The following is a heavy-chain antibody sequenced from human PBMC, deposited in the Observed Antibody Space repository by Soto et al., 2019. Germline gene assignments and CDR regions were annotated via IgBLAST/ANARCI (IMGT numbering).Heavy chain of an antibody. V-gene: IGHV3-30*18. D-gene: IGHD2-15*01. CDR2: ISYDGSNK. Sequence: QVQLVESGGGVVQPGRSLRLSCAASGFTFSSYGMHWVRQAPGKGLEWVAVISYDGSNKYYADSVKGRFTIARDNSKNALYLQMNSLRAEDRAVYYCAKDGAGGLDYWGQGTLVTVSS. CDR3: AKDGAGGLDY. J-gene: IGHJ4*02. CDR1: GFTFSSYG.